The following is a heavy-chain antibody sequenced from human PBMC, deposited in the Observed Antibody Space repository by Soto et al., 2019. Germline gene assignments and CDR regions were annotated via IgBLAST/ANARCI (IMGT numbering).Heavy chain of an antibody. Sequence: EVQLVESGGGLVQPGGSLRLSCVASGFTVTDIYMNWVRQAPGKGLEWVSVIYKDFTDYADFVRGRFSVSTDTSKNALYRQLDNLRAVDTAVYYCAREPRYCSGGSCSIMGDAFDIWGQGAMVTVSS. CDR3: AREPRYCSGGSCSIMGDAFDI. CDR1: GFTVTDIY. V-gene: IGHV3-66*01. J-gene: IGHJ3*02. D-gene: IGHD2-15*01. CDR2: IYKDFT.